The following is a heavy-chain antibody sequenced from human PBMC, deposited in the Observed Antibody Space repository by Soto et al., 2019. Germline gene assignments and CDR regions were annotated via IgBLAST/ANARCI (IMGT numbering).Heavy chain of an antibody. CDR3: AKSGYYYDSSGYYYY. V-gene: IGHV3-23*01. CDR1: GFTFRSNA. Sequence: EVQLLESGGGLVQPGGSLRPSGAASGFTFRSNAMSWVRQAPGKGLEWVSAISGSGGSTYYADSVKGRFTISRDNSKNTLYLQMNSLRAEDTAVYYCAKSGYYYDSSGYYYYWGQGTLVTVSS. J-gene: IGHJ4*02. D-gene: IGHD3-22*01. CDR2: ISGSGGST.